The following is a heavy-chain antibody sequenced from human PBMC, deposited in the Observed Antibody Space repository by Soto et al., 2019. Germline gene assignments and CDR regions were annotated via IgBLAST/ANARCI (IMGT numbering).Heavy chain of an antibody. J-gene: IGHJ4*02. CDR2: IYYSGST. CDR3: ARDAGEVGAMDY. V-gene: IGHV4-30-4*01. D-gene: IGHD1-26*01. Sequence: SETLSLTCTVSGGSISSGDYYWSWIRQPPGKGLEWIGYIYYSGSTYYNPSLKSRVTISVDTSKNQFSLKLSSVTAADTAVYYCARDAGEVGAMDYWGQGTLVTVSS. CDR1: GGSISSGDYY.